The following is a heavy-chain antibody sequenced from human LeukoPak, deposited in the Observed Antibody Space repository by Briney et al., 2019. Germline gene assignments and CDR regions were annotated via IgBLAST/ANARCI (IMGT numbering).Heavy chain of an antibody. V-gene: IGHV4-4*07. J-gene: IGHJ4*02. Sequence: SETLSLTCTVSGDSISSYYWSWIRQPAGKGLEWIGHIYTSGSTNYNPSLKSRVTMSVDTSKNQFSLKLSSVTAADTAVYYCARVVVAAANPIFDYWGQGTLVTVSS. CDR3: ARVVVAAANPIFDY. CDR2: IYTSGST. D-gene: IGHD6-25*01. CDR1: GDSISSYY.